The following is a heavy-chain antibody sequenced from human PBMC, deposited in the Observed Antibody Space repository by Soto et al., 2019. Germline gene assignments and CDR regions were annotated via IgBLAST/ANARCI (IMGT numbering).Heavy chain of an antibody. D-gene: IGHD6-13*01. J-gene: IGHJ4*02. CDR3: ARGSYSSSWSFDY. CDR2: IYYSGST. CDR1: GGSISSYY. V-gene: IGHV4-59*01. Sequence: QVQLQESGPGLVKPSETLSLTCTVSGGSISSYYWSWIRQPPGKGLEWIGYIYYSGSTNYNPSLKGRVTISVDTSKNQFSLKLSSVTAADTAVYYCARGSYSSSWSFDYWGQGTLVTVSS.